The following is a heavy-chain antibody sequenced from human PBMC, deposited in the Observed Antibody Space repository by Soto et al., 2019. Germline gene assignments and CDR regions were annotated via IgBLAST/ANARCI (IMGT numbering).Heavy chain of an antibody. V-gene: IGHV4-30-4*01. J-gene: IGHJ4*02. CDR3: ARPFNYYDSSGYDSRVDY. D-gene: IGHD3-22*01. Sequence: SETLSLTCTVSGGSISSGGYYWSWIRQPRGKGLDWIGYIHYSGSTYYNPSLKSRVTISVDKYKNQFSLKLSSVTAADTAVYYGARPFNYYDSSGYDSRVDYLGQGTMVAASS. CDR2: IHYSGST. CDR1: GGSISSGGYY.